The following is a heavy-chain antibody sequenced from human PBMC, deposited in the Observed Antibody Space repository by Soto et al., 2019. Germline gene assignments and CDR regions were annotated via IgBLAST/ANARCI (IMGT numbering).Heavy chain of an antibody. J-gene: IGHJ4*02. CDR1: GFTFSSFG. Sequence: PGGSLRLCCAACGFTFSSFGMHWVRQASGKGLEWVAVISYDGRNKFYADSVTGRFTISRDNSNNMLYLQMNSLRTEDTAVYYRAKKIQPVGCFGYGGQGSLVPVSS. V-gene: IGHV3-30*18. CDR3: AKKIQPVGCFGY. CDR2: ISYDGRNK. D-gene: IGHD5-18*01.